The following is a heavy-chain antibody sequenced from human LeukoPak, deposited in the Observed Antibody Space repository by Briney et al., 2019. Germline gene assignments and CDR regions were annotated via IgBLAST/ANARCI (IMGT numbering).Heavy chain of an antibody. CDR3: AGQSGYHIDY. CDR2: ICHSGST. V-gene: IGHV4-39*07. D-gene: IGHD5-12*01. J-gene: IGHJ4*02. CDR1: GGSVSTDNYY. Sequence: SETLSLTCTVSGGSVSTDNYYWSWIRQPPGKGLEWIGEICHSGSTNYNPSLKSQVTMSVDQSKNQFSLKLSSVTAADTAVYYCAGQSGYHIDYWGQGTLVTVSS.